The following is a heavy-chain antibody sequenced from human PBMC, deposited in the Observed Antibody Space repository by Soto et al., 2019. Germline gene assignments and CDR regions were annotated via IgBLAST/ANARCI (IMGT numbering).Heavy chain of an antibody. Sequence: GASVKVSCKASGYTFTSYYMHWVRQAPGQGLEWMGIINPSGGSTSYAQKFQGRVTMTRDTSTSTVYMELSSLRSEDTAVYYCARDGAVVITYYAIDYWGQGTLVTVSS. V-gene: IGHV1-46*01. CDR1: GYTFTSYY. D-gene: IGHD3-22*01. CDR2: INPSGGST. J-gene: IGHJ4*02. CDR3: ARDGAVVITYYAIDY.